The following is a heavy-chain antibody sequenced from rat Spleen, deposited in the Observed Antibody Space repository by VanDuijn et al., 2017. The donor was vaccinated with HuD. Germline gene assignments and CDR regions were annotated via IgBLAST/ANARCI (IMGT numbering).Heavy chain of an antibody. CDR1: GVTFSEHY. V-gene: IGHV5-25*01. J-gene: IGHJ2*01. CDR2: ISPSGGST. CDR3: TRGGYFRY. Sequence: DVQRKGAAAGLVQAGRRMNLYCAASGVTFSEHYMAWVRQAPKKGLEGVASISPSGGSTYYRDSVKGRFTVSRDNAKSTLYLQMNSPRSEDTATYYCTRGGYFRYWGQGVMVTVSS. D-gene: IGHD2-5*01.